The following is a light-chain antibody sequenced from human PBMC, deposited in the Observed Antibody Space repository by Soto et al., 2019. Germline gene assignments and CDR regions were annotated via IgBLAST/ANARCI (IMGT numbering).Light chain of an antibody. CDR1: SSDVGGYNY. J-gene: IGLJ2*01. Sequence: QSALTQPPSASGSPGQSVTISCTGTSSDVGGYNYVSWYQQHPDKAPKVMIYEVSKRPSGVPDRFSGSKSGNTASLTVSGLQAEDEADYYCSSYAGSNLVFGGGTKLTVL. CDR2: EVS. V-gene: IGLV2-8*01. CDR3: SSYAGSNLV.